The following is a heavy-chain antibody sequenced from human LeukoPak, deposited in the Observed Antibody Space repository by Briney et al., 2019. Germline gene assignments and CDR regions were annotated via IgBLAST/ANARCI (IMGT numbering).Heavy chain of an antibody. CDR3: AREYYYGSGSYYIHY. J-gene: IGHJ4*02. V-gene: IGHV1-69*01. CDR1: GGTFSSYA. D-gene: IGHD3-10*01. CDR2: IIPIFGTA. Sequence: SVKVSCKASGGTFSSYAISWVRQAPGQGLEWMGGIIPIFGTANYAQKFQGRVTITADESTSTAYMELSSLRSEDTAVYYCAREYYYGSGSYYIHYWGQGTLVTVSS.